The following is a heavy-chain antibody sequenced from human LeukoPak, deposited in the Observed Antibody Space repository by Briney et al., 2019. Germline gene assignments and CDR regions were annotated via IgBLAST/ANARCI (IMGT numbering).Heavy chain of an antibody. D-gene: IGHD3-22*01. J-gene: IGHJ4*02. CDR1: GYTFTSYA. CDR3: AREDSSGYSVFDY. V-gene: IGHV1-3*03. CDR2: INAGNGNT. Sequence: ASVKVSCKASGYTFTSYAIHWVRQAPGQRLEWMGWINAGNGNTKYSQEFQGRVTITRDTSASTAYMELSSLRSDDIAVYYCAREDSSGYSVFDYWGQGTLVTVSS.